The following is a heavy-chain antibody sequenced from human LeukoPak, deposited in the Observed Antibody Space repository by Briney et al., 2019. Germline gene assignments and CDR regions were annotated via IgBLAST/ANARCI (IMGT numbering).Heavy chain of an antibody. V-gene: IGHV4-59*02. J-gene: IGHJ4*02. CDR1: GGSVSNYY. Sequence: SETLSLTCTVSGGSVSNYYWSWVRQAPGKGLDWIGYIYYSGTTNYNPSLKSRVTMSLDTSKNQFSLRLSSVTAAATAVYYCATGSSYPPGELDYWGQGSLVTVSS. CDR2: IYYSGTT. CDR3: ATGSSYPPGELDY. D-gene: IGHD1-7*01.